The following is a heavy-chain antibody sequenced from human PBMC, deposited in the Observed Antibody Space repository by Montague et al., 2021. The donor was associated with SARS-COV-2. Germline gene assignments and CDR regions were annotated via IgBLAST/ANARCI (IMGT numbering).Heavy chain of an antibody. CDR2: MNYGGST. CDR1: GGSISSYH. J-gene: IGHJ4*02. V-gene: IGHV4-34*01. CDR3: ARGAPGY. Sequence: SETLSLTCAVSGGSISSYHWSWIRQSPAGGLVWIGQMNYGGSTKYNPTLKRRVTITMDTSTNQYSMELTSVTAADTAVYYCARGAPGYWGQGTLVTVSS.